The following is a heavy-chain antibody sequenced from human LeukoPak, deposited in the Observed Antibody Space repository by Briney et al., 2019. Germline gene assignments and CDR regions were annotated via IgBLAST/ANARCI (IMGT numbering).Heavy chain of an antibody. CDR2: IYSDGST. Sequence: GGSLTLPCAASGFTVSSNYMRWVRQAPGKGLEWVSIIYSDGSTYYADSVKGRFTISRDNSKNTLYLQMNSLRAEDTAVYYCARDRTGQQLSSRKDYYYMDVWGKGTTVTISS. D-gene: IGHD4-11*01. CDR1: GFTVSSNY. V-gene: IGHV3-66*01. J-gene: IGHJ6*03. CDR3: ARDRTGQQLSSRKDYYYMDV.